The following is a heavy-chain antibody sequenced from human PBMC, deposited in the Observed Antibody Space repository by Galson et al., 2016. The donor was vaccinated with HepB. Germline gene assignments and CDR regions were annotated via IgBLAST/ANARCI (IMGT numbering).Heavy chain of an antibody. Sequence: SLRLSCAASGFTFSSYGMHWVRQAPGKGLEWVAGVSFDGRNTYYADSVKGRFIISRDSSKKTVYLQMNSLRSKDTAVYYCTRAAAGRTATTTLAWGEGLRVTVSS. V-gene: IGHV3-30*03. CDR3: TRAAAGRTATTTLA. J-gene: IGHJ5*02. CDR1: GFTFSSYG. CDR2: VSFDGRNT. D-gene: IGHD4-17*01.